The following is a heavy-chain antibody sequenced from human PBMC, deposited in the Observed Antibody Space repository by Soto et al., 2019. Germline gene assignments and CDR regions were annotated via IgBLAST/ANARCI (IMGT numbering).Heavy chain of an antibody. Sequence: SETLSLTCAVSGGSISSDNWWSWVRRPPGKGLEWIGEIYHSGSTNYNPALKSRVTISVDKSKNQFSLELNSVTAADTAVYYCATSAWYRSDYWGQGTLVTVSS. V-gene: IGHV4-4*02. CDR2: IYHSGST. D-gene: IGHD6-19*01. CDR3: ATSAWYRSDY. CDR1: GGSISSDNW. J-gene: IGHJ4*02.